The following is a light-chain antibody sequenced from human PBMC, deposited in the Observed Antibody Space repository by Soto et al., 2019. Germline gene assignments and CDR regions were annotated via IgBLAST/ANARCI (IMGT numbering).Light chain of an antibody. CDR1: QGINHN. J-gene: IGKJ1*01. Sequence: ETVLTPSPTTPAVSSGGGGNPSRRGRQGINHNLACYQPTHGQPPRLLIYDASTTATGFPARFSGSGSGTEFTLTISSLQSEDFATYYCQHYISYPWTFGQGTKV. CDR2: DAS. V-gene: IGKV3D-15*01. CDR3: QHYISYPWT.